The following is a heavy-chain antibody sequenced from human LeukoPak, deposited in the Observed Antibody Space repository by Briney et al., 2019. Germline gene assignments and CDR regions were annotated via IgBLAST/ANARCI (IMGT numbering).Heavy chain of an antibody. CDR1: GGSISSSSYY. D-gene: IGHD3-10*01. V-gene: IGHV4-39*01. J-gene: IGHJ5*02. Sequence: SETLSLTCTVSGGSISSSSYYWGWIRQPPGKGLEWIGSIYYSGSTYYNPSLKSRVTISVDTSKNQFSLKLSSVTAADTAVYYCARLGYYGSGNLSWFDPWGQGTLVTVSS. CDR3: ARLGYYGSGNLSWFDP. CDR2: IYYSGST.